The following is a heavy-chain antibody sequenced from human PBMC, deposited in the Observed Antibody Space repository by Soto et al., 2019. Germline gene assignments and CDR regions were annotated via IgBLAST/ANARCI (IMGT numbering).Heavy chain of an antibody. Sequence: GASVKVSCKASGYTFTSYYMHWVRQAPGQGLEWMGIINPSGGSTSYAQKFQGRVTMARDTSTSTVYMELSSLRSEDTAVYYCARSRYFDWLLYLDAFDIWGQGTMVTVSS. J-gene: IGHJ3*02. D-gene: IGHD3-9*01. V-gene: IGHV1-46*01. CDR3: ARSRYFDWLLYLDAFDI. CDR2: INPSGGST. CDR1: GYTFTSYY.